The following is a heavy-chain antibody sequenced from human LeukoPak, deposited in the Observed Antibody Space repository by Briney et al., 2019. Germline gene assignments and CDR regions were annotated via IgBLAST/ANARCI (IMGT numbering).Heavy chain of an antibody. CDR3: ARAPKNDAYDI. J-gene: IGHJ3*02. V-gene: IGHV1-2*02. CDR1: GYTFTGYY. Sequence: ASVKVPCKASGYTFTGYYIHWVRQAPGQGLEWVGWINPNSGDTHSAQNFQGRVTMTRDTSISTASMDLSRLRSDDTAVYYCARAPKNDAYDIWGRGTMVTVSS. CDR2: INPNSGDT.